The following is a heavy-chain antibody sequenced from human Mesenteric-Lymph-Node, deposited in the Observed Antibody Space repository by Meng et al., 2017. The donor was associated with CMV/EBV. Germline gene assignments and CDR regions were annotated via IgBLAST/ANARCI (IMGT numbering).Heavy chain of an antibody. D-gene: IGHD1-26*01. CDR2: IYHNGFT. CDR3: ARDNRASGNYDWFDP. J-gene: IGHJ5*02. V-gene: IGHV4-4*01. CDR1: GESISSGNW. Sequence: GESISSGNWWSWVRRPPGKGLEWIGEIYHNGFTNYNPSLKSRVTMSIDKSRNQVSLNLRSVTAADTAVYFCARDNRASGNYDWFDPWGQGTLVTVSS.